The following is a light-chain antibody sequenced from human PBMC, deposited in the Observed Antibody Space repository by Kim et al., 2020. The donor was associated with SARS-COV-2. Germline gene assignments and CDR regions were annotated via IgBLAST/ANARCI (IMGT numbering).Light chain of an antibody. CDR2: LNSDGSH. CDR3: QTWGTGIRV. J-gene: IGLJ3*02. Sequence: QLVLTQSPSASASLGASVKLTCTLSSGHSNYAIAWHQQQPGKGPRYLMKLNSDGSHSKGDGIPDRVSGSSSGAERYLTISSLQSEDEADYYCQTWGTGIRVFGGGTRLSV. V-gene: IGLV4-69*01. CDR1: SGHSNYA.